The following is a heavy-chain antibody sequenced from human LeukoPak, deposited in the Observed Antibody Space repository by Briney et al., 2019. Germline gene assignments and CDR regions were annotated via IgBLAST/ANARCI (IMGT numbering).Heavy chain of an antibody. CDR1: GFTFSSYA. CDR2: ISGSGGTT. D-gene: IGHD2-8*02. CDR3: AVLNYFDY. Sequence: PGGSLRLSCAASGFTFSSYAMSWVRQAPGKGLYWVSAISGSGGTTYYADSVKGRFTISRDNAKNSLYLQMNSLRAEDTAVYYCAVLNYFDYWGQGTLVTVSS. J-gene: IGHJ4*02. V-gene: IGHV3-23*01.